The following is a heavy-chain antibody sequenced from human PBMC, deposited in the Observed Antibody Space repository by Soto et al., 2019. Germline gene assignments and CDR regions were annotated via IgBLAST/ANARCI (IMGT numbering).Heavy chain of an antibody. J-gene: IGHJ6*02. CDR2: TSYDGNNK. V-gene: IGHV3-30*18. CDR1: GFTFSSYG. Sequence: QVQLVESGGDVVQPGRSLRLSCAASGFTFSSYGMHWVRQAPGKGLEWVAVTSYDGNNKFYGDSVKGRFTISRDNSKNTLYLQMNSLRAEDTAVYYCAKAWGETYFAMDVWGQGTTVTVSS. D-gene: IGHD3-10*01. CDR3: AKAWGETYFAMDV.